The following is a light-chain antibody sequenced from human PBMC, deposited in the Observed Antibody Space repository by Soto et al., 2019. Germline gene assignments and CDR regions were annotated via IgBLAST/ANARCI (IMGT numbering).Light chain of an antibody. V-gene: IGLV2-8*01. J-gene: IGLJ2*01. CDR2: EVS. Sequence: QSVLTQPPSASGSPGQSVTISCTGTSSDVGGYNYVSWYQHHPGNAPKLIIYEVSKRPAGVPDRFSGSKSGNTASLTVAGLQAEDEADYYCTSYAGNNNLVFGGGTKVTVL. CDR3: TSYAGNNNLV. CDR1: SSDVGGYNY.